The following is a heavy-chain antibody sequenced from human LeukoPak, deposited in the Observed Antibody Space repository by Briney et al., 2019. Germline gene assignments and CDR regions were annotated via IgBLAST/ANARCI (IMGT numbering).Heavy chain of an antibody. J-gene: IGHJ4*02. Sequence: GGSLRLSCAASGFTFSSYGMHWARQAPGKGLEWVAVIWYDGSNKYYADSVKGRFTISRDNSKNTLYLQMNSLRAEDTAVYYCAKDVATTVTSLGYWGQGTLVTVSS. CDR1: GFTFSSYG. V-gene: IGHV3-33*06. CDR3: AKDVATTVTSLGY. D-gene: IGHD4-17*01. CDR2: IWYDGSNK.